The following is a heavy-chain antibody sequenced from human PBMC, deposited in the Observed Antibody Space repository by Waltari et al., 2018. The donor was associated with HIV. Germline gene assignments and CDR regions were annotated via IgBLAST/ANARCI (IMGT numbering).Heavy chain of an antibody. CDR1: GFPFPQYS. D-gene: IGHD6-25*01. Sequence: VESGGGLVEPGGSLTLSCIRSGFPFPQYSMNWVRRRPGTGLEWVASLKRDGTEPSYGDATEGRFTISRDNASNSVFLHIDRLKVEDTARYFCVRDDPGYLPIDYWGQGTVVSV. J-gene: IGHJ4*02. CDR2: LKRDGTEP. V-gene: IGHV3-7*03. CDR3: VRDDPGYLPIDY.